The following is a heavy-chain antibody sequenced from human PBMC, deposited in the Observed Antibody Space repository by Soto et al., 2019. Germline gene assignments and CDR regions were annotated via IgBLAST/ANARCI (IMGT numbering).Heavy chain of an antibody. Sequence: EVQLLESGGGLVQPGGSLRLSCVASGFTFISYAMNWVRQGPGKGLQRVSAISGGGDATFYADSVKGRFTISRDKSRKTMTQQMNSLVADHTAVYYCGRKVRGFTPRPDYWYSDRWGRGTLVTVSS. CDR3: GRKVRGFTPRPDYWYSDR. CDR1: GFTFISYA. V-gene: IGHV3-23*01. J-gene: IGHJ2*01. D-gene: IGHD3-10*01. CDR2: ISGGGDAT.